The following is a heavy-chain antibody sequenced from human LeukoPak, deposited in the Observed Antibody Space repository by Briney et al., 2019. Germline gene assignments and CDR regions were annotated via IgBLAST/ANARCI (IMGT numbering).Heavy chain of an antibody. V-gene: IGHV3-49*04. D-gene: IGHD6-13*01. CDR2: IRSKTYGGTT. CDR1: GFTFGDYA. CDR3: TRERPYSSSWYYFDY. J-gene: IGHJ4*02. Sequence: GGSLRLSCTASGFTFGDYAMSWVRQAPGKGLEWVGFIRSKTYGGTTEYAASVKGRFTISRDDSKSIAYLQMNSLKTEDTAVYYCTRERPYSSSWYYFDYWGQGTLVTVSS.